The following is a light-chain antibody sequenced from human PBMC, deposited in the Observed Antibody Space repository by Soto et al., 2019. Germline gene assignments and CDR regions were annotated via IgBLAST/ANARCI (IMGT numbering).Light chain of an antibody. Sequence: DIQMTQSPSTLSGYVGDRVTITCRASRSDSTWLAWYQQIPGGAPKLLIYKASILESGVPSRFSGSGSGTEFTLTITSLQPEDFATYYCQQYDMFGPGTKVDI. CDR1: RSDSTW. J-gene: IGKJ1*01. CDR3: QQYDM. CDR2: KAS. V-gene: IGKV1-5*03.